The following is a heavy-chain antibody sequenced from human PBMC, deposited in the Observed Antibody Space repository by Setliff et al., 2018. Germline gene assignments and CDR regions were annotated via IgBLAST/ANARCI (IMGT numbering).Heavy chain of an antibody. Sequence: GGSLRLSCAASGFSFRSYWMAWVRQAPGKGLEWVANTKEDGSEKYYVDSVKGRFTISRDNSKNTLYLQMNSLRAEDTAIYYCAKVLAIFGVVTDIGFYFDYWGQGSLVTVSS. V-gene: IGHV3-7*03. CDR2: TKEDGSEK. CDR1: GFSFRSYW. D-gene: IGHD3-3*01. J-gene: IGHJ4*02. CDR3: AKVLAIFGVVTDIGFYFDY.